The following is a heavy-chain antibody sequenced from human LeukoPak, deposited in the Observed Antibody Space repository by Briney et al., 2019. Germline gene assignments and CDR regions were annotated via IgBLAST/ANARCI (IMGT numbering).Heavy chain of an antibody. V-gene: IGHV4-59*08. CDR3: ARANKGHGMDV. CDR2: IYYSGST. Sequence: SETLSLTCTVSGGSISSYYWSWIRQPPGKGLEWIGYIYYSGSTNYNPSLKSRVTISVDTSKNQFSLKLSSVTAADTAVYYCARANKGHGMDVWGQGTTVTVSS. CDR1: GGSISSYY. J-gene: IGHJ6*02.